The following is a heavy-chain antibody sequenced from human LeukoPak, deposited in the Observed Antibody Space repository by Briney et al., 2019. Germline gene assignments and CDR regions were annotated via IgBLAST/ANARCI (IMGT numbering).Heavy chain of an antibody. CDR1: GFTFDDYG. V-gene: IGHV3-48*01. CDR3: AKTHGHSSSWYIIDY. D-gene: IGHD6-13*01. CDR2: ISSSSSTI. J-gene: IGHJ4*02. Sequence: GGSLRLSCAASGFTFDDYGMSWVRQAPGKGLEWVSYISSSSSTIYYADSVKGRFTISRDNAKDSLYLQMNSLRVEDTAVYSCAKTHGHSSSWYIIDYWGQGTLVTVSS.